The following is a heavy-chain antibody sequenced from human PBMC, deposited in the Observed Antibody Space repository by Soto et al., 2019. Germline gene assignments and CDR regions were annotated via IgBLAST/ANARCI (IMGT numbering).Heavy chain of an antibody. CDR3: AISVRSGNSIYYYYTKDV. V-gene: IGHV3-74*01. CDR2: IKSGGSST. D-gene: IGHD3-10*01. J-gene: IGHJ6*04. Sequence: PGGSLRLSCAASGFTSSNYWMHWVRQAPGKGLVWVSRIKSGGSSTSYADSVKGRFTISRDNAKNTLDLQMHGLRAEDMAGYYCAISVRSGNSIYYYYTKDVWGKGTTVTVSA. CDR1: GFTSSNYW.